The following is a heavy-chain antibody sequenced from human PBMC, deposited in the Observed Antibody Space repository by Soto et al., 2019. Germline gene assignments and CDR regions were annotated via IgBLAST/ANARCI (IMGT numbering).Heavy chain of an antibody. Sequence: PPETLSLTCGVSGDSISSSNWWNWARQPPGKGLEWIGEIHHSGSTNYNPSLKSRVTISVDKSKNQFSLKLNSVTAADTAVYYCARVRQYCSSTSCYLDPWGQGTLVTVSS. D-gene: IGHD2-2*01. CDR2: IHHSGST. V-gene: IGHV4-4*03. CDR1: GDSISSSNW. J-gene: IGHJ5*02. CDR3: ARVRQYCSSTSCYLDP.